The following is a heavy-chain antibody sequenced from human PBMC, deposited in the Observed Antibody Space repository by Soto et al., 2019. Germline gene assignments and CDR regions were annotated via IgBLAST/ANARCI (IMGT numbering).Heavy chain of an antibody. CDR3: ARFPGTTVIPYNWFDP. D-gene: IGHD4-17*01. Sequence: GGSLRLSCAASGFTFSSYSMNWVRQAPGKGLEWVSSISSSSSYIYYADSVKGRFTISRDNAKNSLYLQMNSLRAEDTAVYYCARFPGTTVIPYNWFDPWGQGTLVTVSS. CDR1: GFTFSSYS. V-gene: IGHV3-21*01. J-gene: IGHJ5*02. CDR2: ISSSSSYI.